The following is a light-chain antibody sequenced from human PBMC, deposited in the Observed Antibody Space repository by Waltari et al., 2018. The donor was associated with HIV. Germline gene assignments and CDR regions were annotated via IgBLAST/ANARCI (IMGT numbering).Light chain of an antibody. CDR2: EVT. CDR1: SSDIGAYNF. CDR3: SSYAGSNRFVV. V-gene: IGLV2-8*01. Sequence: QSALTQPPSASGSPGQSVAISCTGTSSDIGAYNFVSCYQQQPGSAPKLIIFEVTKRPTGVPDRFSGSKSGNTASLTVSGLLPEDDADYYCSSYAGSNRFVVFGGGTRLTVL. J-gene: IGLJ2*01.